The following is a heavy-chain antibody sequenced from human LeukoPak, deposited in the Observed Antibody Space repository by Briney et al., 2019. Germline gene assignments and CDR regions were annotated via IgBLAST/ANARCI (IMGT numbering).Heavy chain of an antibody. CDR1: GGTFSSYA. D-gene: IGHD3-22*01. CDR3: AKSGYYYGAHDY. V-gene: IGHV1-69*13. J-gene: IGHJ4*02. CDR2: IIPIFGTA. Sequence: ASVKVSCKASGGTFSSYAISWVRQAPGQGLEWMGGIIPIFGTANYAQKFQGRVTITADESTSTAYMELSSLRSEDTAVYYCAKSGYYYGAHDYWGQGTLATVSS.